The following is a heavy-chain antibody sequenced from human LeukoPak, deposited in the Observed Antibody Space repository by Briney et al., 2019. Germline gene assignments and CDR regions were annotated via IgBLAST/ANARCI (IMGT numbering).Heavy chain of an antibody. CDR1: GFTFSSYA. CDR3: AKGEQWLYSEYFQH. Sequence: PGASLRLSCAASGFTFSSYAMSWVRQAPGKGLEWVSAISGSGGSTYYADSVKGRFTISRDNSKNTLYLQMNSLRAEDTAVYYCAKGEQWLYSEYFQHWGQGTLVTVPS. J-gene: IGHJ1*01. D-gene: IGHD6-19*01. V-gene: IGHV3-23*01. CDR2: ISGSGGST.